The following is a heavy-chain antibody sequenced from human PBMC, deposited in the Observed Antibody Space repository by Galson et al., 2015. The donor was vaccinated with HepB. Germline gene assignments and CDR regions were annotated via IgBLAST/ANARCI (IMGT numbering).Heavy chain of an antibody. V-gene: IGHV3-30*19. CDR3: AGSLLDIVVVPAAGGGMDV. Sequence: SGAEVKKPGESLRISCKGSGYSFTSYWISWVRQAPGKGLEWVGVISYDGSNKYYADSVKGRFTISRDNSKNTLYLQMNSLRAEDTAVYYCAGSLLDIVVVPAAGGGMDVWGQGTTVTVSS. D-gene: IGHD2-2*03. J-gene: IGHJ6*02. CDR2: ISYDGSNK. CDR1: GYSFTSYW.